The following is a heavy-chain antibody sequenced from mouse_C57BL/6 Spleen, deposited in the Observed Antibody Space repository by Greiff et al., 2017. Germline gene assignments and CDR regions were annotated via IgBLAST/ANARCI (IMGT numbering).Heavy chain of an antibody. V-gene: IGHV1-19*01. CDR1: GYTFTDYY. D-gene: IGHD1-1*01. Sequence: EVKLQQSGPVLVKPGASVKMSCKASGYTFTDYYMNWVKQSHGKSLEWIGVINPYNGGTSYNQKFKGKATLTVDKSSSTAYMELNSLTSEDSAVYYCAGITTVVAGYYAMDYWGQGTSVTVSS. J-gene: IGHJ4*01. CDR3: AGITTVVAGYYAMDY. CDR2: INPYNGGT.